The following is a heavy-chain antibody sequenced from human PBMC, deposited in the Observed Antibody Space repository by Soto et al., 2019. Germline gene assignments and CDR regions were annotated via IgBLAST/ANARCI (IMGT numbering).Heavy chain of an antibody. CDR2: IYYSWST. CDR1: GGSISSSSYY. CDR3: ASQGDSSGWYHAFDI. V-gene: IGHV4-39*01. J-gene: IGHJ3*02. D-gene: IGHD6-19*01. Sequence: QLQLQESGPGLVKPSETLSLTCTVSGGSISSSSYYWGWIRQPPGKGLEWIGSIYYSWSTYYNPPLMSRVTITVDTSKYPFSLKLCSVTAADTAVYYCASQGDSSGWYHAFDIWGQGTMDTVAS.